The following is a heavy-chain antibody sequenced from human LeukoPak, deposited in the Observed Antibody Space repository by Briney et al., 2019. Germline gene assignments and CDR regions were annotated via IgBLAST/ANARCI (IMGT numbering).Heavy chain of an antibody. D-gene: IGHD6-6*01. V-gene: IGHV1-2*06. CDR2: SNSDGGGT. J-gene: IGHJ5*02. Sequence: VGSVTVSCKASGYTFTGDFIHWVRQAPGQGLEWMGRSNSDGGGTNYARKFQGRVTMTRDTSISTAYMELSSLRSDDTAVFYCAKGNIATRRGENWFDPWGQGTLVTVSS. CDR1: GYTFTGDF. CDR3: AKGNIATRRGENWFDP.